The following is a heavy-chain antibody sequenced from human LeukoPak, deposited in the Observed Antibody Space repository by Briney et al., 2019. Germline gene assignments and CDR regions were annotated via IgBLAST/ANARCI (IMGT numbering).Heavy chain of an antibody. D-gene: IGHD3-10*01. CDR1: GGPFSGYF. CDR2: IHNSGTT. V-gene: IGHV4-34*01. J-gene: IGHJ4*02. CDR3: ARRYYYNLGSFPFDF. Sequence: SETLSLTCAVSGGPFSGYFWSWIRQSSGKGLEWIGEIHNSGTTNYNPFLNSRVTISEDTSKNQFYLNLSSVTAADTAVYYCARRYYYNLGSFPFDFWGQGTLVTVSS.